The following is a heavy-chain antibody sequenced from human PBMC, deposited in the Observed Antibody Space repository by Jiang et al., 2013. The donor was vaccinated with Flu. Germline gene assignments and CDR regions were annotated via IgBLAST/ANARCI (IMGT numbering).Heavy chain of an antibody. D-gene: IGHD3-3*01. V-gene: IGHV4-39*01. CDR2: IYYSGST. J-gene: IGHJ3*02. CDR3: ARRITIFGVVHDAFDI. CDR1: GGSISSSSYY. Sequence: ELLKPSETLSLTCTVSGGSISSSSYYWGWIRQPPGKGLEWIGNIYYSGSTYYNPSLKSRVTISVDTSKNQFSLKLSSVTAADTAVYYCARRITIFGVVHDAFDI.